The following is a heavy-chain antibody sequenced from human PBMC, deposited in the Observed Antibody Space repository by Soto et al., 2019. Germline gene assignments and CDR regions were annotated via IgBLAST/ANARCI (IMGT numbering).Heavy chain of an antibody. D-gene: IGHD3-22*01. CDR3: ATPVSTGYQGLEV. CDR2: IYSSGTT. V-gene: IGHV4-39*01. J-gene: IGHJ3*01. Sequence: TLSLTCTVSGGSISSSIYYWGWIRQPPGKGLEWIGSIYSSGTTYYNPSLRSRVTVSVDTSKNQFSLRLTSVTAADTAVYYCATPVSTGYQGLEVWGQGAMVTVSS. CDR1: GGSISSSIYY.